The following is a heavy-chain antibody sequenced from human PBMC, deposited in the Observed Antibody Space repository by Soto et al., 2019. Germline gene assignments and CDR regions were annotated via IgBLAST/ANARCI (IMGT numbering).Heavy chain of an antibody. V-gene: IGHV4-34*01. Sequence: SETLSLTCAVYGGSFSGYYWSWIRQPPGKGLEWIGEINHSGSTNYNPSLKSRVTISVDTSKNQFSLKLSSVTAADTAVYYCASNLGYCSGGSCYNFDYWGQGTLGTVSS. J-gene: IGHJ4*02. D-gene: IGHD2-15*01. CDR2: INHSGST. CDR3: ASNLGYCSGGSCYNFDY. CDR1: GGSFSGYY.